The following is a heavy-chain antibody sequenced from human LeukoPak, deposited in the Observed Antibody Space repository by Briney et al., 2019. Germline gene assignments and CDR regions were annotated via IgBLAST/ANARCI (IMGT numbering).Heavy chain of an antibody. Sequence: SETLSLTCTVSGGSISSSSYYWGWIRQPPGKGLEWIGSIYYSGSTYYNPSLKSRVTISVDTSKNQFSLKLNSVTAADTAVYYCARDIASASGKFYFDYWGQGTQVTVSS. V-gene: IGHV4-39*07. D-gene: IGHD3-10*01. CDR2: IYYSGST. CDR3: ARDIASASGKFYFDY. CDR1: GGSISSSSYY. J-gene: IGHJ4*02.